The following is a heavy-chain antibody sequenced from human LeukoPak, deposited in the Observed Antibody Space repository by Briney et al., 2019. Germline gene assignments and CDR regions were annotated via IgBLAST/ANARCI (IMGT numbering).Heavy chain of an antibody. V-gene: IGHV4-39*01. Sequence: SETLSLTCTVSGDSISRGVYYWGWIRRPPGKGLEWIGSINYSGSTYYSPSLRSRVTISVDTSKNFFSLKLSSVTAADTAVYYCARPNSGWYFDYWGQGTLVAVSS. CDR2: INYSGST. D-gene: IGHD6-19*01. CDR3: ARPNSGWYFDY. CDR1: GDSISRGVYY. J-gene: IGHJ4*02.